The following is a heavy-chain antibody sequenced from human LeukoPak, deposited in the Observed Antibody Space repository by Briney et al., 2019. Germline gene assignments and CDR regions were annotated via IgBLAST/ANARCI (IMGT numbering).Heavy chain of an antibody. CDR3: VQWLVRGSYYFDY. CDR2: ISGSGGST. Sequence: PGGSLRLSCAASGFTFSSYAMSWVRQAPGKELEWVSAISGSGGSTYYADSVKGRFTISRDNSKNTLYLQMNSLRAEDTAVYYCVQWLVRGSYYFDYWGQGTLVTVSS. J-gene: IGHJ4*02. D-gene: IGHD6-19*01. V-gene: IGHV3-23*01. CDR1: GFTFSSYA.